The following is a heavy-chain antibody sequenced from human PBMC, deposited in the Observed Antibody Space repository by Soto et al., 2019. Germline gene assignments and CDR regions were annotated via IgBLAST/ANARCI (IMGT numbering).Heavy chain of an antibody. CDR2: ISAYNGNT. D-gene: IGHD2-15*01. V-gene: IGHV1-18*01. Sequence: ASVKVSCKASGYTFTSYVISWVRQAPGQGLEWMGWISAYNGNTNYAQKLQGRVTMTTDTSTSTAYMELRSLRSDDTAVYYCARDFGDWCSGGSCYYRSWFDPWGQGTLVTLSS. CDR1: GYTFTSYV. CDR3: ARDFGDWCSGGSCYYRSWFDP. J-gene: IGHJ5*02.